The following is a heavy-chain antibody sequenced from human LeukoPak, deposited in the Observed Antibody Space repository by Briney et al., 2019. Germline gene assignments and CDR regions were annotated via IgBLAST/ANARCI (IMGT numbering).Heavy chain of an antibody. D-gene: IGHD3-22*01. V-gene: IGHV1-69*01. J-gene: IGHJ4*02. CDR3: ARSPYYYDSSGYQMGYFDY. Sequence: SVKVSCKASGGTFISYAISWVRQAPGQGLEWMGGIIPIFGTASYAQKFQGRVTITADESTSTAYMELSSLRSEDTAVYYCARSPYYYDSSGYQMGYFDYWGQGTLVTVSS. CDR1: GGTFISYA. CDR2: IIPIFGTA.